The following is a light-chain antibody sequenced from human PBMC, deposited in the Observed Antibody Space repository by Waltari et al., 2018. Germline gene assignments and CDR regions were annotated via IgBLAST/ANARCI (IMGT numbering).Light chain of an antibody. V-gene: IGLV1-51*01. CDR2: SNN. J-gene: IGLJ2*01. CDR1: SSNIGNNY. CDR3: GTWDSSLSAGV. Sequence: QSVLTQPPSVSAAPGQKVTISCSGSSSNIGNNYVSWYQQLPGTAPKLLIYSNNKRPSGIPDRFSGSKSGTSATLGITGLQTGDEADYYCGTWDSSLSAGVFGGGTKLTVV.